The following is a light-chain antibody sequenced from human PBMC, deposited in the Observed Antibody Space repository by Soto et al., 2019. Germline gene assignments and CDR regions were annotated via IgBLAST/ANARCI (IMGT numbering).Light chain of an antibody. Sequence: QSALTQPASMSGSPGQSSTISCTGTSRDIGTSPYVSWYQQYPGKAPKCMIYDVNNRPSGVSYRFSGSKSGYTASLTISGLQAEDEAVYYCTSYTTSNPLALGGGTKLTVL. CDR3: TSYTTSNPLA. V-gene: IGLV2-14*01. J-gene: IGLJ2*01. CDR1: SRDIGTSPY. CDR2: DVN.